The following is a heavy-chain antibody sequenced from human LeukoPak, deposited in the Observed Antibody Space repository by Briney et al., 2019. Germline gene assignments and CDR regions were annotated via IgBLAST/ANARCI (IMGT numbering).Heavy chain of an antibody. CDR2: IHHSGTT. J-gene: IGHJ4*02. Sequence: SETLSLTCTVSGGSVSSYFWNWIRQPPGKGLEWVGYIHHSGTTNYNPSLKSRVTISVDTSKNQFSLKLSSVTAADTAVYYCARVRALSYYDSSGDLYYFDYWGQGTLVTVSS. CDR1: GGSVSSYF. V-gene: IGHV4-59*02. D-gene: IGHD3-22*01. CDR3: ARVRALSYYDSSGDLYYFDY.